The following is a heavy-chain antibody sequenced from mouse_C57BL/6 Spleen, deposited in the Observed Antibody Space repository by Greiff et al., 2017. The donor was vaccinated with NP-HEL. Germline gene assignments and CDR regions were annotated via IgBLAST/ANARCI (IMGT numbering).Heavy chain of an antibody. J-gene: IGHJ3*01. CDR1: GYTFTSYW. CDR3: ASCCSSYEGFAY. D-gene: IGHD1-1*01. V-gene: IGHV1-7*01. Sequence: VQLQQSGAELAKPGASVKLSCKASGYTFTSYWMHWVKQRPGQGLEWIGYINPSSGYTKYNQKFKDKATLTADKSSSTSYMQLSSLTYEDSAVYYCASCCSSYEGFAYWGQGTLVTVSA. CDR2: INPSSGYT.